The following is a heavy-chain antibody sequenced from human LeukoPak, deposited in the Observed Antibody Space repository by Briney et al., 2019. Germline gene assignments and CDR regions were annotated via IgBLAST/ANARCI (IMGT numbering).Heavy chain of an antibody. CDR3: ARDAKYYYGSRTYFFFEY. CDR1: GGSIRSSSYY. Sequence: PSETLSLTCTVSGGSIRSSSYYWGWIRQAPGKGLEWIGHIYTSGTTNYNPSLKSRVTMSIDTSKNQFSLKLSSVTAADTAIYYCARDAKYYYGSRTYFFFEYWGQGTLLTVSS. D-gene: IGHD3-10*01. V-gene: IGHV4-61*05. J-gene: IGHJ4*02. CDR2: IYTSGTT.